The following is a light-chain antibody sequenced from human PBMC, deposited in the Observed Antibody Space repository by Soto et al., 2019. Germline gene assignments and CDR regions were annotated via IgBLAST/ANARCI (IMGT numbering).Light chain of an antibody. CDR1: QDIRNW. CDR3: QQTDSFPYS. CDR2: AAS. Sequence: DIQMTQSPSSVSASVGDRVTITCRASQDIRNWLAWYQQKPGKAPKLLIFAASTLQGAVPSRFSGGGSGTDFTLTINSLQPDDFASYYCQQTDSFPYSFGQGTKLEIK. J-gene: IGKJ2*03. V-gene: IGKV1D-12*01.